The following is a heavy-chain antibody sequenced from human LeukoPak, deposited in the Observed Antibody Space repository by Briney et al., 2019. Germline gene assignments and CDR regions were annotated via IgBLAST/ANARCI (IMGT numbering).Heavy chain of an antibody. Sequence: EASVKVSCKASGYTFTSYYMHWVRQAPGQGLEWMGIINPSGGSTSYAQKFQGRVTMTRDTSTSTVYMELSSLRSEDTAVYYCARGMYYYDSSGYAFDYWGQGTLVTVSS. CDR1: GYTFTSYY. D-gene: IGHD3-22*01. J-gene: IGHJ4*02. CDR3: ARGMYYYDSSGYAFDY. V-gene: IGHV1-46*01. CDR2: INPSGGST.